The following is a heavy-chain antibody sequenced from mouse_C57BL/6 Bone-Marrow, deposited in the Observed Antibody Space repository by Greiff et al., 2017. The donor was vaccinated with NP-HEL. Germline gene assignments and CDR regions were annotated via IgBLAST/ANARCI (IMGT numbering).Heavy chain of an antibody. V-gene: IGHV7-1*01. CDR3: ARDAVTTVVEGAWFAY. D-gene: IGHD1-1*01. CDR2: SRNKANDYTT. CDR1: GFTFSDFY. J-gene: IGHJ3*01. Sequence: EVKVVESGGGLVQSGRSLRLSCATSGFTFSDFYMEWVRQAPGKGLEWIAASRNKANDYTTEYSASVKGRFIVSRDTSQSILYLQMNALRAEDTAIYYCARDAVTTVVEGAWFAYWGQGTLVTVSA.